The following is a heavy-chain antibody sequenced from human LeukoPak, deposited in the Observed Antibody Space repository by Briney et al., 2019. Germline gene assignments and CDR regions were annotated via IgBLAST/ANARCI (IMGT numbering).Heavy chain of an antibody. CDR1: GFTVSSNY. D-gene: IGHD5-18*01. Sequence: PGGSLRLSCAASGFTVSSNYMSWVRQAPGKGLEWVSVIYSGGSTYYADSVKGRFTISRDSSKNTLYLQMNSLRPEDTAVYYCAKGRGQSYPHYYFDSWGQGTLVTVSS. V-gene: IGHV3-53*05. CDR3: AKGRGQSYPHYYFDS. J-gene: IGHJ4*02. CDR2: IYSGGST.